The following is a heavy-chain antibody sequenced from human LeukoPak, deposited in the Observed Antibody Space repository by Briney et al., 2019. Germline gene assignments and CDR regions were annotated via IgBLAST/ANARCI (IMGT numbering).Heavy chain of an antibody. J-gene: IGHJ4*02. D-gene: IGHD2/OR15-2a*01. Sequence: GGSLRLSCLASGFTFSRYAMHWVRQAPGRGLEWVSVIYSGDTTYYADSVKGRFTISRDTSKNTLYLQMNSLTPEDTAVYYCARDLYLSLWGQGTLVTVSS. CDR2: IYSGDTT. V-gene: IGHV3-53*01. CDR1: GFTFSRYA. CDR3: ARDLYLSL.